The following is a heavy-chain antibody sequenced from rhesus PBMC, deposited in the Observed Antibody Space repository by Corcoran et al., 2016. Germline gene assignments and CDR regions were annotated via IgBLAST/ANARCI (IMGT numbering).Heavy chain of an antibody. CDR2: INYTDKTK. Sequence: EVQLVEAGGGLVQPGRSLRLSCTASGFTFNTYDMSWVRQAPGKGLEWVIYINYTDKTKYYADSVKGRFTISRDNSKNALSLQMSSLRAEDTAVYYCTRRGTAGNYRNNYFDHWGQGVLVTVSS. D-gene: IGHD4-17*01. CDR3: TRRGTAGNYRNNYFDH. CDR1: GFTFNTYD. V-gene: IGHV3-136*01. J-gene: IGHJ4*01.